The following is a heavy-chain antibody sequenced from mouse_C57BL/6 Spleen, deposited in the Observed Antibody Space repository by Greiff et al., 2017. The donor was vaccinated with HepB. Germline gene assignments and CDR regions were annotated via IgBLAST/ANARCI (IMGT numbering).Heavy chain of an antibody. V-gene: IGHV1-19*01. CDR2: INPYNGGT. CDR3: AREDYDYDWYFDV. J-gene: IGHJ1*03. CDR1: GYTLTDYY. D-gene: IGHD2-4*01. Sequence: EVQLVESGPVLVKPGASVKMSCKASGYTLTDYYMNWVKQSHGKSLEWIGVINPYNGGTSYNQKFKGKATLTVDKSSSTAYMELNSLTSEDSAVYYCAREDYDYDWYFDVWGTGTTVTVSS.